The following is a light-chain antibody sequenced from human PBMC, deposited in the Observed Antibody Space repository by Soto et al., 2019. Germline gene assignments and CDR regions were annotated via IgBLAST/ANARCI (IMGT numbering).Light chain of an antibody. V-gene: IGKV3-15*01. J-gene: IGKJ1*01. Sequence: IVVTQSPATLSVSPGERATLSCRATQSVNNHLAWYQERPGQVPRLLIHSASIRATGIPARFSASGSGTEFTLSISSLQSEDYATYYCQQYDSWPRSFGQGTKVEIK. CDR1: QSVNNH. CDR2: SAS. CDR3: QQYDSWPRS.